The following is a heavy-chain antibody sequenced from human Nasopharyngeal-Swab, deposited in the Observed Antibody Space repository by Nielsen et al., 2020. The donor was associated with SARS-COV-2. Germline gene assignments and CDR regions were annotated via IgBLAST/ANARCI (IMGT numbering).Heavy chain of an antibody. J-gene: IGHJ6*02. CDR1: GFTFDDYA. D-gene: IGHD2-15*01. V-gene: IGHV3-9*01. Sequence: SLKISCAASGFTFDDYAMHWVRQAPGKGLEWVSGISWNSGSIGYADSVKGRFTISRDNSKNTLYLQMNSLRAEDTAAYYCAREVALYGMDVWGQGTTVTVSS. CDR3: AREVALYGMDV. CDR2: ISWNSGSI.